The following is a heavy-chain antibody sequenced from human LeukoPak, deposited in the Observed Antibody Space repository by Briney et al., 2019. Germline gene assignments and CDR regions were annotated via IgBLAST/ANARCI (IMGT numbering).Heavy chain of an antibody. D-gene: IGHD4-17*01. CDR1: GGSISSYY. CDR3: ARDADDYGDYLDAFDI. V-gene: IGHV4-59*01. J-gene: IGHJ3*02. CDR2: IYYSGST. Sequence: PSETLSLTCTVSGGSISSYYWSWIRQPPGKGLEWIGYIYYSGSTNYNPSLESRVTISVDTSKNQFSLKLSSVTAADTAVYYCARDADDYGDYLDAFDIWGQGTMVTVSS.